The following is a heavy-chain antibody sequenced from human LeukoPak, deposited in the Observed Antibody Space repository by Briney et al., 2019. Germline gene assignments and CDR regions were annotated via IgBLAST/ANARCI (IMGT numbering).Heavy chain of an antibody. D-gene: IGHD1-1*01. CDR3: ARDWNWKIDF. V-gene: IGHV1-18*01. CDR2: ISINNGDT. Sequence: ASVKVSCKTSGYIFSNYGISWVRQAPGQGLEWMGWISINNGDTKYAQNLQGRVTVTTDTSTSTAYMELTSLRSDDTAVYYCARDWNWKIDFWGQGTLVTVSS. J-gene: IGHJ4*02. CDR1: GYIFSNYG.